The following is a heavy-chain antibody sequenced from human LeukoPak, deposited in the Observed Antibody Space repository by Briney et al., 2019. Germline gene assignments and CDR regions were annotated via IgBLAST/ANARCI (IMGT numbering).Heavy chain of an antibody. CDR1: GGSFSGYY. CDR2: INHSGST. J-gene: IGHJ5*02. CDR3: ARDLSWFGERRYNWFDP. Sequence: SSETLSLTRAVYGGSFSGYYWSWIRQPPGKGLEWIGEINHSGSTNYNPSLKSRVTISVDTSKNQFSLKLSSVTAADTAVYYCARDLSWFGERRYNWFDPWGQGTLVTVSS. V-gene: IGHV4-34*01. D-gene: IGHD3-10*01.